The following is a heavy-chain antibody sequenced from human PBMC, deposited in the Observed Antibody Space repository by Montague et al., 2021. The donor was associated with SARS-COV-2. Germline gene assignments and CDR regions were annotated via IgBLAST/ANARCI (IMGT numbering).Heavy chain of an antibody. CDR2: IYSGDSST. Sequence: SLRLSCAASGFTFSSYAMSWVRQAPGKGLEWVSVIYSGDSSTYYADSVKGRFTISRDNSKNTLYLQMNSLRAEDTAVYYCAKGAGWLQLIHFGYWGQGTLVTVSS. V-gene: IGHV3-23*03. CDR3: AKGAGWLQLIHFGY. D-gene: IGHD5-24*01. J-gene: IGHJ4*02. CDR1: GFTFSSYA.